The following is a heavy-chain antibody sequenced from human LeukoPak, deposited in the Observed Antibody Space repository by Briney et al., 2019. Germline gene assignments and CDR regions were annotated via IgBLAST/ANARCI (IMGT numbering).Heavy chain of an antibody. D-gene: IGHD1-14*01. Sequence: SETLSLTCSVSNVSMRSYRWNWLRQPPGKSLEWIGNIQHSGSTNNNPSLKSRVTISLETSNNHFSLSLTSVTAADTVVYYCARGRAGDAVYVGMHYFDYWGQGILVTVSS. CDR3: ARGRAGDAVYVGMHYFDY. J-gene: IGHJ4*02. CDR2: IQHSGST. V-gene: IGHV4-59*01. CDR1: NVSMRSYR.